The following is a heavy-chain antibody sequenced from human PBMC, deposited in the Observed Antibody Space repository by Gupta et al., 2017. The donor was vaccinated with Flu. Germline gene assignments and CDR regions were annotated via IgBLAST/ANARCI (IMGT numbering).Heavy chain of an antibody. CDR1: GDSVSSHNTA. CDR3: ARGVYNFDF. D-gene: IGHD1-1*01. CDR2: TYFRSRWFT. V-gene: IGHV6-1*01. Sequence: QLQLQQSGPGLVNPSQTLSLTCVLSGDSVSSHNTAWNWIRQSPSRGLQWLGRTYFRSRWFTDYAVSVNSRISINPDTSRNQFSLQLSYVTPEDTAVYYCARGVYNFDFWGQGTLVTVSS. J-gene: IGHJ4*02.